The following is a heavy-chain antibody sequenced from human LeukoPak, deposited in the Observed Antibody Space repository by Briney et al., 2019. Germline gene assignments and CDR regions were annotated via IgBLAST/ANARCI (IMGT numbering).Heavy chain of an antibody. J-gene: IGHJ4*02. CDR3: VRQGALLRSIAY. CDR1: GDSISRDGYY. D-gene: IGHD3-3*01. CDR2: HYYGGVA. V-gene: IGHV4-39*01. Sequence: TSETLSLTCTVSGDSISRDGYYWGWIRQSPGKGLEWIGSHYYGGVAYYNRPLKSRVGISIDTPKNQFYLRLTSVTAADTALYFCVRQGALLRSIAYWGQGILVTVSS.